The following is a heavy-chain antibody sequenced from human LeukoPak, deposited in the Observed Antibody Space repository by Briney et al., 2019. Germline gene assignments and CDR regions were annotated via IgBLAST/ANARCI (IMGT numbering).Heavy chain of an antibody. CDR1: GGSISSSNW. CDR2: IYHSGST. V-gene: IGHV4-4*02. J-gene: IGHJ4*02. CDR3: ASIVGATALDY. D-gene: IGHD1-26*01. Sequence: SETLSLTCAVSGGSISSSNWWSWVRQPPGKGLEWIGEIYHSGSTNYNPSLKSRVTISVDTSKNQFSLKLSSVTAADTAVYYCASIVGATALDYWGQGTLVTVSS.